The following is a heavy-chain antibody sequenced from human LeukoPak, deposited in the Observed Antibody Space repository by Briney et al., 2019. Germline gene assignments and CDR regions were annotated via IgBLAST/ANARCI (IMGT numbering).Heavy chain of an antibody. CDR1: GFTFSSYD. J-gene: IGHJ3*02. CDR2: IGTAGDT. CDR3: ARGNYGNDASDI. D-gene: IGHD3-10*01. Sequence: PGGSLRLSCAASGFTFSSYDMHWVRQATGKGLEWVSAIGTAGDTYYPGSVKGRFTISRENAKNSLYLQMNSLRAGDTAVYYCARGNYGNDASDIWGQGTMVTVSS. V-gene: IGHV3-13*01.